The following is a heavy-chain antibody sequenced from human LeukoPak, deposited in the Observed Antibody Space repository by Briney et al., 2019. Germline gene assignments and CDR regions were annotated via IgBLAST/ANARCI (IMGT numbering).Heavy chain of an antibody. CDR3: ARLTYYYGMDV. Sequence: PSETLSLTCAVYGGSFSVYYWSWIRQPPGKGLEWIGEINHSGSTNYNPSLKSRVTISVDTSKNQFSLKLSSVTAADTAEYYCARLTYYYGMDVWGQGTTVTVSS. CDR2: INHSGST. J-gene: IGHJ6*02. CDR1: GGSFSVYY. V-gene: IGHV4-34*01.